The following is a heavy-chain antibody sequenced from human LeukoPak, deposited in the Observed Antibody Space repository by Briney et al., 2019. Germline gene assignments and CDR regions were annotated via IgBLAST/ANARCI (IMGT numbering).Heavy chain of an antibody. Sequence: SETLSLTCTVSGDSVRSYYWSWIRQPPGQGLEWLGHINDRGSTNYNPSLQGRVTISIDTSKNQFSLKVNSVTVADTAVYYCVRDSRYGSGWFEDGLDFWGQGTTVTVSS. CDR1: GDSVRSYY. J-gene: IGHJ6*02. CDR3: VRDSRYGSGWFEDGLDF. V-gene: IGHV4-59*02. D-gene: IGHD6-13*01. CDR2: INDRGST.